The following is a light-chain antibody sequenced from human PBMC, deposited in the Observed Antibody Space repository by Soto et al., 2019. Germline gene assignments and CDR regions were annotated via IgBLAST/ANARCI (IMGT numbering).Light chain of an antibody. CDR1: SSNIGNNT. Sequence: QSVLTQPPSASVTPGQRVSISCSGSSSNIGNNTVNWYQQFPETAPRLLIYTTNQRPSGVPDRFSGSKSGTSASLAISGLQSEYEADYYCAAWDDSLNGPVFGRGTKLTVL. CDR3: AAWDDSLNGPV. CDR2: TTN. V-gene: IGLV1-44*01. J-gene: IGLJ3*02.